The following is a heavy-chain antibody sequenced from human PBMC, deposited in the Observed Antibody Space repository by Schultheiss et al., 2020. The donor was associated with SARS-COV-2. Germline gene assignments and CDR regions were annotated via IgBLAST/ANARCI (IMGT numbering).Heavy chain of an antibody. CDR1: GGSFSGYY. J-gene: IGHJ6*03. CDR3: ARAGGTTYDYYYYMDV. D-gene: IGHD1-1*01. CDR2: IYYSGST. V-gene: IGHV4-34*01. Sequence: SETLSLTCAVYGGSFSGYYWSWIRQPPGKVLEWIGSIYYSGSTYYNPSLKSRVTISVDTSKNQFSLKLSSVTAADTAVYYCARAGGTTYDYYYYMDVWGKGTTVTVSS.